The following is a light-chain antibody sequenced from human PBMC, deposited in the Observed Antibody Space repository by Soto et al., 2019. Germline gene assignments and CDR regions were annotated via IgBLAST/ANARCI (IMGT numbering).Light chain of an antibody. V-gene: IGKV3-20*01. CDR1: QSVSSSY. CDR3: QQYGSSRT. Sequence: IGVTQSAGTLSLSPGERATLSCRASQSVSSSYLAWYQQKPGQAPRLLIYGASSRATGIPDRFSGSGSGTDFTLTISRLEPEDFAVYYCQQYGSSRTFGQGTKVDIK. CDR2: GAS. J-gene: IGKJ1*01.